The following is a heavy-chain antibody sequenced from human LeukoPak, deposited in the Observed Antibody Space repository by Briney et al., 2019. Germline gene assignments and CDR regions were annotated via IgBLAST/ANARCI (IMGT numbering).Heavy chain of an antibody. CDR1: GYTFTGYY. CDR3: ARDRDYGSGIFDY. D-gene: IGHD3-10*01. CDR2: INPNSGGT. V-gene: IGHV1-2*02. Sequence: ASVKVSCKASGYTFTGYYMHWVRQAPGQGLEWMGWINPNSGGTNYAQKFQGRVTMTRDTSISTAYMKLNRLRSDDTAVYYCARDRDYGSGIFDYWGQGTLVTVSS. J-gene: IGHJ4*02.